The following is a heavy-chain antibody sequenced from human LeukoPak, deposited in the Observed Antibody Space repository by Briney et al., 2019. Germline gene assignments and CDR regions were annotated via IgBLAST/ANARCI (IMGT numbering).Heavy chain of an antibody. Sequence: PGGSLRLSCASSGFTFSTYSMNWVRQAPGKGLEWVSSISSSSSYIYYADSVKGRFTISRDNAKNSLYLQMNSLRAEDTAVYYCAGGVEMATAHWGQGTLVTVSS. CDR3: AGGVEMATAH. J-gene: IGHJ4*02. CDR2: ISSSSSYI. V-gene: IGHV3-21*01. CDR1: GFTFSTYS. D-gene: IGHD5-24*01.